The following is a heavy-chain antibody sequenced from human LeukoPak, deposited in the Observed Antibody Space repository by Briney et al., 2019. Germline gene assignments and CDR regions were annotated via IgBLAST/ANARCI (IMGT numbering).Heavy chain of an antibody. CDR2: MNLDGSEK. Sequence: GGSLRLSCAASGFTFSAYWMSWVRQAPGKGLEWVAIMNLDGSEKYYVDSVKGRFTISRDNAKNSLDLQMNSLRTEDTAVLYCARETRGGGSFWGQGTLVTVSS. J-gene: IGHJ4*02. CDR3: ARETRGGGSF. V-gene: IGHV3-7*04. CDR1: GFTFSAYW. D-gene: IGHD3-16*01.